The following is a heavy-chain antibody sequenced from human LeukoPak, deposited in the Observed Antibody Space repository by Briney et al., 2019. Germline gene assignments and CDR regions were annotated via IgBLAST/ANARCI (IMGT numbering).Heavy chain of an antibody. V-gene: IGHV1-69*13. Sequence: SVKVSCKASGGTFSSYAISWVRQAPGLGLEWMGGIIPILGTANYAQKFQGRVTITADESTSTAYMELSSLRSEDTAVYYCARDRRGYCSSTSCYQMDVWGQGTTVTVSS. D-gene: IGHD2-2*01. CDR3: ARDRRGYCSSTSCYQMDV. J-gene: IGHJ6*02. CDR1: GGTFSSYA. CDR2: IIPILGTA.